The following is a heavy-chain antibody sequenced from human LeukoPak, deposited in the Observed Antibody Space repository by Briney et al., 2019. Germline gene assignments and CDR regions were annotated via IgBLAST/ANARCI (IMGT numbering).Heavy chain of an antibody. Sequence: PGGSLRLSCAASGFTFSSYAMHWVRQAPGKGLEWVAVISYDGSNKYYADSVKGRFTISRDNSKNTLYLQMNSLRAEDTAVYYCARAGSYQLLYRDFDYWGQGTLVTVSS. CDR3: ARAGSYQLLYRDFDY. D-gene: IGHD2-2*02. CDR2: ISYDGSNK. J-gene: IGHJ4*02. V-gene: IGHV3-30-3*01. CDR1: GFTFSSYA.